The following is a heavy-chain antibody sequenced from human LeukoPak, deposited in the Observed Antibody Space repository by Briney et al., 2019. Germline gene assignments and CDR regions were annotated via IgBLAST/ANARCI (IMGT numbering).Heavy chain of an antibody. J-gene: IGHJ4*02. CDR1: GFTFSGSD. D-gene: IGHD1-14*01. CDR2: IRSKANSYAT. CDR3: TTIDRGAFDY. Sequence: GGSLRLSCAASGFTFSGSDMHWVRQASGKGLEWVGRIRSKANSYATAYAASVKGRFTISRDDSKNTAYLQMNSLKTEDTAVYYCTTIDRGAFDYWGQGTLVTVSS. V-gene: IGHV3-73*01.